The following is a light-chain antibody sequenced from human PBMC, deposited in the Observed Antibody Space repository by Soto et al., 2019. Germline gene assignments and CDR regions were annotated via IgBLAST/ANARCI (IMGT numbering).Light chain of an antibody. CDR2: DVS. J-gene: IGLJ2*01. CDR3: CSYTSSSTRI. Sequence: QSALTQPRSVSGSPGQSVTISCTGTSSDVGGYNYVSWYQQHPGKAPKVLIYDVSKRPSGVPDRVSGSKSGNTASLTISGLQAEDEADYYCCSYTSSSTRIFGGGTKLTVL. V-gene: IGLV2-11*01. CDR1: SSDVGGYNY.